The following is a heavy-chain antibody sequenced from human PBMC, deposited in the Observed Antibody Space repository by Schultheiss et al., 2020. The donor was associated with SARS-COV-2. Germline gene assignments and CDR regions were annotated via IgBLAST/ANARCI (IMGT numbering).Heavy chain of an antibody. CDR2: INHSGST. D-gene: IGHD3-9*01. CDR1: GGSVSSGSYY. Sequence: SETLSLTCTVSGGSVSSGSYYWSWIRQHPGKGLEWIGEINHSGSTYYNPSLKSRVTISVDTSKSQFSLKLSSVTAADTAVYYCAREDRHYDILTGSYYYGMDVWGQGTTVTVSS. CDR3: AREDRHYDILTGSYYYGMDV. V-gene: IGHV4-31*03. J-gene: IGHJ6*02.